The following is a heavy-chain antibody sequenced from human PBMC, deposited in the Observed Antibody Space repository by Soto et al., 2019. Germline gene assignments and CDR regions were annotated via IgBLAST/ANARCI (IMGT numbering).Heavy chain of an antibody. J-gene: IGHJ4*02. V-gene: IGHV4-59*08. D-gene: IGHD2-15*01. Sequence: NPSETMSLTCTVSGGTISSYDWSWIRQPPGKGLEWIGYIYYSGSTNYNPSLKSRVTISVDTSKNQFSLKLSSVTAADTAVYYCAGHCSGGSCHDYWGQGTLVTVSS. CDR2: IYYSGST. CDR1: GGTISSYD. CDR3: AGHCSGGSCHDY.